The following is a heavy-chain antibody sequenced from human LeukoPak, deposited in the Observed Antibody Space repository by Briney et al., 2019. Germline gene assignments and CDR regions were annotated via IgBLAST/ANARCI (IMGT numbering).Heavy chain of an antibody. D-gene: IGHD5-12*01. V-gene: IGHV1-8*01. CDR3: ARLGGPIRGVATIKYFDY. CDR1: GSTFSSYD. CDR2: MNPNSGNT. Sequence: ASVKVSCKASGSTFSSYDINWVRQATGQRLEWMGWMNPNSGNTGYAQKFQGRVTMTRNTSIRTAYMELSSLRSEDTAVYYCARLGGPIRGVATIKYFDYWGQGTLVTVSS. J-gene: IGHJ4*02.